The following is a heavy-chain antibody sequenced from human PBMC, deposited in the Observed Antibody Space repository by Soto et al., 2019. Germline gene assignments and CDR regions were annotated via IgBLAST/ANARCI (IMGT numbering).Heavy chain of an antibody. V-gene: IGHV2-5*01. D-gene: IGHD2-8*02. CDR2: ISWYDDK. CDR1: GFSLSTTEEG. Sequence: QITLKESGPTLVKPTQTLTLTCTFSGFSLSTTEEGVGWIRQPAGKALEWRALISWYDDKRYSPSLKSRLAIAKDTAKNQVVLTMTNMDPADSATYSPAHGSCTGADCYPNPYLDYWGQGVLVTVSS. CDR3: AHGSCTGADCYPNPYLDY. J-gene: IGHJ4*02.